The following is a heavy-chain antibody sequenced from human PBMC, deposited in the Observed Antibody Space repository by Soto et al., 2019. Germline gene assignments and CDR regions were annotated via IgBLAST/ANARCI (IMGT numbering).Heavy chain of an antibody. V-gene: IGHV1-24*01. D-gene: IGHD5-12*01. CDR1: GYTLTELS. Sequence: ASVKVSCKASGYTLTELSMHWVRQAPGKGLEWMGGFDPEDGETIYAQKFQGRVTMTEDTSTDTAYMELSSLRSEDTAVYYCATDLIVSTILRNPAWGQGTLVTVSS. J-gene: IGHJ5*02. CDR3: ATDLIVSTILRNPA. CDR2: FDPEDGET.